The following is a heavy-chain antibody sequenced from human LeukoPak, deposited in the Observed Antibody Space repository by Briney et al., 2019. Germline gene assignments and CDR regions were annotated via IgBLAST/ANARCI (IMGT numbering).Heavy chain of an antibody. CDR1: GGTFSSYA. CDR2: IIPIFGTA. Sequence: SVKVSCKASGGTFSSYAISWVRQAPGQGLEWMGGIIPIFGTANYAQKFQGRVTITADESTSTAYMELSSLRSEDTAVCYCARDSDYYDSSGYSVGFDYWGQGTLVTVSS. D-gene: IGHD3-22*01. V-gene: IGHV1-69*13. CDR3: ARDSDYYDSSGYSVGFDY. J-gene: IGHJ4*02.